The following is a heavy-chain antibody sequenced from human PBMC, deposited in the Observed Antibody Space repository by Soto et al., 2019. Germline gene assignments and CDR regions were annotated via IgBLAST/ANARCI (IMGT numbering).Heavy chain of an antibody. CDR3: ARQVTGGSDDFWSGYYLRPFPTSQQYYFDY. CDR1: GYSFTSYW. V-gene: IGHV5-51*01. CDR2: IYPGDSDT. D-gene: IGHD3-3*01. J-gene: IGHJ4*02. Sequence: GESLKISCKGSGYSFTSYWIGWVRQMPGKGLEWMGIIYPGDSDTRYSPSFQGQVTISADKSISTAYLQWSSLKASDTAMYYCARQVTGGSDDFWSGYYLRPFPTSQQYYFDYWGQGALVTVSS.